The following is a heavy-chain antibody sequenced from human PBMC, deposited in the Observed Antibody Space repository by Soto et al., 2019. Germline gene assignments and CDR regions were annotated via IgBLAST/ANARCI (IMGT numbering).Heavy chain of an antibody. J-gene: IGHJ4*02. V-gene: IGHV3-74*01. D-gene: IGHD1-26*01. CDR2: VYSDGSST. CDR1: GFTFSSYW. Sequence: SLRLSCAASGFTFSSYWMHWVRQVSGKGLVWVSRVYSDGSSTSYADSVKGRLTISRDNAKNTLYLQMNSLRAEDTAVYYCARAMSSGSYFDYWGQGTLVTVSS. CDR3: ARAMSSGSYFDY.